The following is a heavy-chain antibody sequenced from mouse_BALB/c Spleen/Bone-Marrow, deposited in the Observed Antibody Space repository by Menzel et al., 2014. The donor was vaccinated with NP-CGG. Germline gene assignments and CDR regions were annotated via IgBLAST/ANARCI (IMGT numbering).Heavy chain of an antibody. CDR1: GFNIQNTY. CDR2: IDPANGNT. CDR3: GGRAYWIVMDY. V-gene: IGHV14-3*02. D-gene: IGHD3-3*01. J-gene: IGHJ4*01. Sequence: EVKLVESGAELVKPGASVKLSCTASGFNIQNTYIHWVKQRPEQGLEWIGRIDPANGNTKYDPTFQDKDTITADTSSNKACLQQTSLASDDTAVYYCGGRAYWIVMDYWGQGTSVTVS.